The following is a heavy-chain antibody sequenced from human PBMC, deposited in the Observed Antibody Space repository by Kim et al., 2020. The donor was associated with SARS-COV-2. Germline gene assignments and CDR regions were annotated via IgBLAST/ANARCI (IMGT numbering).Heavy chain of an antibody. Sequence: SVKVSCKASGFTFTSSAVQWVRQARGQRLEWIGWIVVGSGNTNYAQKFQERVTITRDMSTSTAYMELSSLRSEDTAVYYCATRRAAAGSMDVWGQGTTVTVSS. CDR2: IVVGSGNT. V-gene: IGHV1-58*01. J-gene: IGHJ6*02. CDR1: GFTFTSSA. CDR3: ATRRAAAGSMDV. D-gene: IGHD6-13*01.